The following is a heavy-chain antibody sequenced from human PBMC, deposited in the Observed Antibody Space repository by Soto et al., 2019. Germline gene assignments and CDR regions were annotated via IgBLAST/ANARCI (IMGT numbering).Heavy chain of an antibody. CDR1: GYTFTSYG. J-gene: IGHJ4*02. CDR3: ATDLTRAKYYDFWSGYYPFFDY. Sequence: ASVKVSCKASGYTFTSYGISWVRQAPGQGLEWMGWISAYNGNTNYAQKLQGRATMTTDTSTSTAYMELRSLRSDDTAVYYCATDLTRAKYYDFWSGYYPFFDYWGQGTLVTVSS. CDR2: ISAYNGNT. V-gene: IGHV1-18*01. D-gene: IGHD3-3*01.